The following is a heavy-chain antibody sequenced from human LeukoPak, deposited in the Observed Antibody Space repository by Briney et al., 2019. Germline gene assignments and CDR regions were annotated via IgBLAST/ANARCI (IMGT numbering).Heavy chain of an antibody. V-gene: IGHV3-7*01. Sequence: GGSLRLSCAASAFTFGTYWMSWVRQAPGKGLEWVANIKEDGSEINYVDSVKGRYTISRDNAKKSLYLQMNSLRVEDTAVYYCARDRGYSSFDYWGQGTLVTVSS. J-gene: IGHJ4*02. CDR1: AFTFGTYW. CDR3: ARDRGYSSFDY. CDR2: IKEDGSEI. D-gene: IGHD4-23*01.